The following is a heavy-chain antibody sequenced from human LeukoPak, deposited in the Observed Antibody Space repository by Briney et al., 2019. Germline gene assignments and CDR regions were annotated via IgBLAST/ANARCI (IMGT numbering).Heavy chain of an antibody. J-gene: IGHJ4*02. CDR3: ASNPPRTGDFNS. CDR2: INPSGGST. Sequence: ASVKVSCKASGYTFTSYYMHWVRQAPGQGLEWMGIINPSGGSTSYAQKLQGRVTMTRDTSTSTVYMELSSLRSEDTAVYYCASNPPRTGDFNSWGQGALVTVSS. CDR1: GYTFTSYY. D-gene: IGHD7-27*01. V-gene: IGHV1-46*01.